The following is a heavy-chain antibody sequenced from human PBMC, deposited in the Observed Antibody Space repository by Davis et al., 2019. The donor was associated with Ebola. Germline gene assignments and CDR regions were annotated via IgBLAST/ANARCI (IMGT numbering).Heavy chain of an antibody. CDR1: GFTFSTYW. Sequence: GESLKIFCAASGFTFSTYWMTWVRQAPGKGLEWVANIKQDGSEKYYVDSVKGRFTISRDNAKNSLYLQMNSLRAEDTAVYYCARVVTMIVVTWGQGTLVTVSS. CDR3: ARVVTMIVVT. V-gene: IGHV3-7*01. D-gene: IGHD3-22*01. CDR2: IKQDGSEK. J-gene: IGHJ4*02.